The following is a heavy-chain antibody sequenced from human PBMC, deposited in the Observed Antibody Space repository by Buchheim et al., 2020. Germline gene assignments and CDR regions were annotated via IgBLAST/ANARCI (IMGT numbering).Heavy chain of an antibody. CDR3: ASEITMVREPIGFYYYYYGMDV. Sequence: QVQLVQSGAEVKKPGASVKVSCKASGYTFTSYYMHWVRQAPGQGLERMGIINPSGGRTSYAQTFQGRVTMTRDTPPSTVHMELSSLRSEDTAVYYCASEITMVREPIGFYYYYYGMDVWGQGTT. D-gene: IGHD3-10*01. J-gene: IGHJ6*02. V-gene: IGHV1-46*03. CDR2: INPSGGRT. CDR1: GYTFTSYY.